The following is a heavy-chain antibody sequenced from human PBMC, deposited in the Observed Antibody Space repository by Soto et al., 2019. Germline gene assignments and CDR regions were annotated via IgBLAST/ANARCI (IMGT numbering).Heavy chain of an antibody. Sequence: QVQLQESGPGLVKPSETLSLTCTVSGGSVSNDSYYWNWIRQPPGKGLEWSGYIHYSGSTTYNPYLKSRVSMSIDTSKEQFSLKLSAVTAADTAIYYCARNRGYETLFDPWGQGILVTVSA. J-gene: IGHJ5*02. D-gene: IGHD3-10*01. V-gene: IGHV4-61*01. CDR1: GGSVSNDSYY. CDR3: ARNRGYETLFDP. CDR2: IHYSGST.